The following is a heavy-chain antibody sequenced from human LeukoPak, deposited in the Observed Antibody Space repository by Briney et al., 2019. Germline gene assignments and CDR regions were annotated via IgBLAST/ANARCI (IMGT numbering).Heavy chain of an antibody. CDR1: GGSISSGSYY. CDR2: IYTSGST. D-gene: IGHD4-23*01. V-gene: IGHV4-61*02. CDR3: ARVSHYGGNSGWYFDL. J-gene: IGHJ2*01. Sequence: PSETLSLTCTVSGGSISSGSYYWSWIRQPAGKGLEWIGRIYTSGSTNYNPSLKSRVTISVDTSKNQFSLKLSSVTAADTAVYYCARVSHYGGNSGWYFDLWGRGTLVTVSS.